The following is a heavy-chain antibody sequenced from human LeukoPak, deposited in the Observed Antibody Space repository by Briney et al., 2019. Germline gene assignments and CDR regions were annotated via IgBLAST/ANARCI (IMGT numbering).Heavy chain of an antibody. CDR1: GFTFIGYG. V-gene: IGHV3-NL1*01. CDR3: AKDRGFWSGYLFHY. D-gene: IGHD3-3*01. CDR2: IKTDGTT. Sequence: PGVSLRLSCAASGFTFIGYGMHWVRQAPGKGLEWVSVIKTDGTTDYADSVKGRLSISRDNSNNTLYLQMNSLRAEDTAVYYCAKDRGFWSGYLFHYWGQGTLVTVSS. J-gene: IGHJ4*02.